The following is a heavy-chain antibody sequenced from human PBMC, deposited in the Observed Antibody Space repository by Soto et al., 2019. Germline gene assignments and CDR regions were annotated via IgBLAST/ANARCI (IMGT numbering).Heavy chain of an antibody. CDR2: INHSGSA. CDR3: ARGLITGSHYSGGWYYFDS. J-gene: IGHJ4*02. D-gene: IGHD6-19*01. CDR1: GGYVSSGSYY. V-gene: IGHV4-39*07. Sequence: PSQTLSLTSTVSGGYVSSGSYYWTWIRQTPGKGLQWIGQINHSGSASYNPSLKSRVTISVHTSNSQFSLELSSVTAADTAVYYCARGLITGSHYSGGWYYFDSWGQGTQVTVSS.